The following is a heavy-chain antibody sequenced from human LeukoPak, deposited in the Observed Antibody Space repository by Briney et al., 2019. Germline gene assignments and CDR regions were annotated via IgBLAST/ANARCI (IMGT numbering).Heavy chain of an antibody. CDR1: GFTVSSNY. J-gene: IGHJ4*02. CDR2: IYSGDST. D-gene: IGHD1-26*01. V-gene: IGHV3-66*01. CDR3: ARDSRELLTPYFDY. Sequence: GGSLRLSCAASGFTVSSNYMSWVRQAPGKGLEWVSVIYSGDSTYYADSVKGRFTISRDNSKNTLYLQMNSLRAEDTAVYYCARDSRELLTPYFDYWGQGTLVTVSS.